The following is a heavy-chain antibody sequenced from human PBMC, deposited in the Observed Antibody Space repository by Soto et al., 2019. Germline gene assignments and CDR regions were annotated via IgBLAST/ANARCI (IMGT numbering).Heavy chain of an antibody. CDR2: IYYSGST. J-gene: IGHJ5*02. D-gene: IGHD2-2*01. CDR3: ARVPDR. CDR1: GGTISSYY. Sequence: PSETLSLTCTVSGGTISSYYWSWIRQPPGKGLEWIGYIYYSGSTNYNPSLKSRVTISIDTSQNHFSLKLSSVTAADTAVYYCARVPDRWGQGTLVTVSS. V-gene: IGHV4-59*01.